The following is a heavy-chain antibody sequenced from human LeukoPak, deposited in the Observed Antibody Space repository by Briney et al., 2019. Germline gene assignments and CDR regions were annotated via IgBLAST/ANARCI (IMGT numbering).Heavy chain of an antibody. Sequence: SETLSLTCTVSGGSISSGGYYWSWIRQPPGKGLEWIGYIYHSGSTYYTPSLKSRVTISVDRSKNQFSLKLSSVTAADTAVYYCARGPPIMPTISFDYWGQGTLVTVSS. V-gene: IGHV4-30-2*01. CDR3: ARGPPIMPTISFDY. D-gene: IGHD5-12*01. CDR2: IYHSGST. CDR1: GGSISSGGYY. J-gene: IGHJ4*02.